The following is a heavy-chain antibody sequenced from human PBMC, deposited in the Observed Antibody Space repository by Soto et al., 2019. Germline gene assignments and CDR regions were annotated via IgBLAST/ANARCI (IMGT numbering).Heavy chain of an antibody. V-gene: IGHV4-59*01. CDR2: VYSGGSA. CDR3: ASTSRATPGTGLDS. CDR1: PGSIYDYY. J-gene: IGHJ4*02. Sequence: SETLSLTCNVFPGSIYDYYWSWIRQTPGMRLEWIGFVYSGGSAMYNPSFKSRVIIPLETSKNQFSLTLTSLTAADSAMYYCASTSRATPGTGLDSWSQGALVTVSS.